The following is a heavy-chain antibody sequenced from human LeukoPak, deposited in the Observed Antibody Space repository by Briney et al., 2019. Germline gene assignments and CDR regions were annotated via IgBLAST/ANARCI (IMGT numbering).Heavy chain of an antibody. J-gene: IGHJ2*01. CDR1: GGSITSNY. D-gene: IGHD3-16*01. CDR2: IYYGGST. Sequence: SETLSLTCTVSGGSITSNYWSWIRQPPGKGLEWIGYIYYGGSTNYNPSLESRVTISVDTSKNQFSLKLSSVTAADTAVYYCASFARGQKYFDLWGRGTLVTVSS. V-gene: IGHV4-59*08. CDR3: ASFARGQKYFDL.